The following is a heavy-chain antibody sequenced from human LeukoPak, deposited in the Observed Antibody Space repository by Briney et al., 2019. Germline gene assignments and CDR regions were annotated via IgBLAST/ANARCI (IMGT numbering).Heavy chain of an antibody. CDR3: ARDVCGGDCPANWFDP. D-gene: IGHD2-21*02. Sequence: ASVKVSCKASGYTFTSYGISWVRQAPGQGLEWMGWISAYNGNTNYAQKLQGRLTMTRDTSTSTVYMQLSSLRSEDTAVYYCARDVCGGDCPANWFDPWGQGTLVTISS. CDR2: ISAYNGNT. J-gene: IGHJ5*02. CDR1: GYTFTSYG. V-gene: IGHV1-18*01.